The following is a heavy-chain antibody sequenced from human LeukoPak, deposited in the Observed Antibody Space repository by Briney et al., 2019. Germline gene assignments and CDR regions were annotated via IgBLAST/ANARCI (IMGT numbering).Heavy chain of an antibody. CDR1: GYSTNSNYF. Sequence: SETLSLTCAVSGYSTNSNYFWGWIRQPPGKGLEWIGSISHSGNTYYNPSLKSRVTISVDTSKKQFSLKLSSVTAADTAVYFCVRKAVQSGFESWGQGTLVTVS. V-gene: IGHV4-38-2*01. D-gene: IGHD3-10*02. J-gene: IGHJ4*02. CDR3: VRKAVQSGFES. CDR2: ISHSGNT.